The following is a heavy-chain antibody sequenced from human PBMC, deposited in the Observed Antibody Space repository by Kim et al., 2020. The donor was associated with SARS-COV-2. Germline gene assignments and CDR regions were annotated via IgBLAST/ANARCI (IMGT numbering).Heavy chain of an antibody. CDR1: GFTFSSYW. J-gene: IGHJ6*02. CDR3: ARNDYGGTNYYYYGMDV. Sequence: GGSLRLSCAASGFTFSSYWMSWVRQAPGKGLEWVANIKQDGSEKYYVDSVKGRFTISRDNAKNSLYLQMNSLRAEDTAVYYCARNDYGGTNYYYYGMDVWGQGTTVTVSS. CDR2: IKQDGSEK. D-gene: IGHD4-17*01. V-gene: IGHV3-7*03.